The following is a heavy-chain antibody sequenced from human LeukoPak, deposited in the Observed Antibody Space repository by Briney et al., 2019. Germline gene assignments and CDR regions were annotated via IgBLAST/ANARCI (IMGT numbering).Heavy chain of an antibody. CDR3: ARGPDYYDSSGRFDY. CDR1: GFTFSSYG. D-gene: IGHD3-22*01. V-gene: IGHV3-33*01. CDR2: IWYDGSHK. Sequence: GGSLRLSCAASGFTFSSYGMHWVRQAPGKGLEWVAVIWYDGSHKYYADSVKGRFTISRDNSKNTLYLQMNSLRVEDTAVYYCARGPDYYDSSGRFDYWGQGTLVTVSS. J-gene: IGHJ4*02.